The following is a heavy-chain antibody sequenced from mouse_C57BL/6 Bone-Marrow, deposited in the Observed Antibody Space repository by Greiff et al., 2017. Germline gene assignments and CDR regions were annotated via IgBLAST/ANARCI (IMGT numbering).Heavy chain of an antibody. CDR2: INPCDGDT. CDR3: ARKDYTYHVGYFDY. Sequence: QVQLQQSGPELVKPGASVKMSCKASGYTFTSSWMHWVKQRPGKGLEWIGRINPCDGDTNYNQKFKGKATLTVDKSSSTAYMQLSSLTSEDSAVXYCARKDYTYHVGYFDYWGQGTPVTVSA. CDR1: GYTFTSSW. J-gene: IGHJ3*01. D-gene: IGHD2-14*01. V-gene: IGHV1-82*01.